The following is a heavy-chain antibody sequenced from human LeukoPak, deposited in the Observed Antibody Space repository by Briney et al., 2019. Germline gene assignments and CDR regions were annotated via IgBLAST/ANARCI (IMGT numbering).Heavy chain of an antibody. D-gene: IGHD2-21*02. CDR3: AREAYCGGDCYGGGYFDY. J-gene: IGHJ4*02. CDR1: GYTFTSYY. Sequence: GASVKVSCKASGYTFTSYYMHWVRQAPGQGLEWMGIINPSGGSTSYAQKFQGRVTMTRDMSTSTVYMELSSLRSEDTAVYYCAREAYCGGDCYGGGYFDYWGQGTLVTVSS. V-gene: IGHV1-46*01. CDR2: INPSGGST.